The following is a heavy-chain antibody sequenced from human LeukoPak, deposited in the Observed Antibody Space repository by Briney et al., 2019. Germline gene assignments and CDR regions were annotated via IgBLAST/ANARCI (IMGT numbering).Heavy chain of an antibody. Sequence: SETLSLTCAVYGESFSGYDWAWSRQPPGKGLEWDGEIHHNGRTHYTTSLKSRGTISVDTSKSQFSLKLSSVTAADTAVYYCARGGYPDIVVVPAAIGSSSSDWFDPWGQGTLVSVSS. D-gene: IGHD2-2*01. J-gene: IGHJ5*02. CDR2: IHHNGRT. V-gene: IGHV4-34*01. CDR3: ARGGYPDIVVVPAAIGSSSSDWFDP. CDR1: GESFSGYD.